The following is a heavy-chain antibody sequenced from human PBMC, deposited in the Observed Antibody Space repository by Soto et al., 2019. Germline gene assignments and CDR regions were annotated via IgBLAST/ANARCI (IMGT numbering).Heavy chain of an antibody. Sequence: TVRVSCKTSGYTFTNYDIMWVRRVAGQGLEWMGWVNPNSGNTGYAQKFQDRVTMTRDRFISTAYMELRSLTYEDTAVYYCARGRRANFDPWGQGTLVTVSS. CDR1: GYTFTNYD. J-gene: IGHJ5*02. CDR3: ARGRRANFDP. CDR2: VNPNSGNT. V-gene: IGHV1-8*01. D-gene: IGHD6-25*01.